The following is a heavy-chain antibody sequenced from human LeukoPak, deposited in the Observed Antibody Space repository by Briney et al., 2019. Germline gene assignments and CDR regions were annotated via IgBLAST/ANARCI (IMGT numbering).Heavy chain of an antibody. CDR1: GGSFSGYY. Sequence: SETLSLTCAVYGGSFSGYYWSWIRQPPGKGLEWIGEINHSGSTNYNPSLKSRVTISVDTPKNQFSLKLSSVTAADTAVYYCARPTRLAVAGKYFQHWGQGTLVTVSS. CDR2: INHSGST. J-gene: IGHJ1*01. CDR3: ARPTRLAVAGKYFQH. D-gene: IGHD6-19*01. V-gene: IGHV4-34*01.